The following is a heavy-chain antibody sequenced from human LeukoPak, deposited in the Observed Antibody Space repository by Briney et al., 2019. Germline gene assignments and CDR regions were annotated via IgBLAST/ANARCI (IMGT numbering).Heavy chain of an antibody. J-gene: IGHJ4*02. CDR1: GFIFSTYW. V-gene: IGHV3-7*05. CDR2: IKQDGSEK. D-gene: IGHD7-27*01. CDR3: ARGTNWAFDS. Sequence: GGSLRLSCAASGFIFSTYWMSWVRQAPGKGLQWVANIKQDGSEKYYVDSVKGRFTISRGNAKNSLYLQMNSLRAEDTAVYYCARGTNWAFDSWGQGTLVTVSS.